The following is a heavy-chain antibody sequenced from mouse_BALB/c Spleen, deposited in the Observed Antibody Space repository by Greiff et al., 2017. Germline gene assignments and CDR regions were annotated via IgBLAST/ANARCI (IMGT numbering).Heavy chain of an antibody. CDR2: IWAGGST. CDR3: ARDRGDPRAMDY. V-gene: IGHV2-9*02. J-gene: IGHJ4*01. CDR1: GFSLTSYG. Sequence: VKLVESGPGLVAPSQSLSITCTVSGFSLTSYGVHWVRQPPGKGLEWLGVIWAGGSTNYNSALMSRLSISKDNTKSQVFLKMNSLQTDDTAMYYCARDRGDPRAMDYWGQGTSVTVSS. D-gene: IGHD3-1*01.